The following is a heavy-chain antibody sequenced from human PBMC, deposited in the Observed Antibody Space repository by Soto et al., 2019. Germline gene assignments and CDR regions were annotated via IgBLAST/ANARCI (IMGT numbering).Heavy chain of an antibody. D-gene: IGHD4-17*01. V-gene: IGHV1-2*02. CDR2: INPNSGVT. CDR1: GYTFTDYY. Sequence: ASVKVSCKASGYTFTDYYIHWVRQAPGQGLEWMGWINPNSGVTNYAQNFQGRVTMTRDTSISTAYMELSRLRSDDTAVYYRAKDYGDYGHFDYWGQGTLVTVSS. J-gene: IGHJ4*02. CDR3: AKDYGDYGHFDY.